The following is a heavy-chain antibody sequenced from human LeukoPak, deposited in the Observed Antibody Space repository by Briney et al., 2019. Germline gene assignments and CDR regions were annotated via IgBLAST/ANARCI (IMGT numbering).Heavy chain of an antibody. Sequence: GGSLRLSCAASGFTFGNNAMTWVRQAPGNGLDWVSAISAGGGNTYYADSVKGRFTMSRDNSKSTLFLQMNSLKTEDTAVYYCAKVGFSEMEWLLYSDHWGQGTLVTVSS. CDR2: ISAGGGNT. J-gene: IGHJ4*02. D-gene: IGHD3-3*01. CDR1: GFTFGNNA. V-gene: IGHV3-23*01. CDR3: AKVGFSEMEWLLYSDH.